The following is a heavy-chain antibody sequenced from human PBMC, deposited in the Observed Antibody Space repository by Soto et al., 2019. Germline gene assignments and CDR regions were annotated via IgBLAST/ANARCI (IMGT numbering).Heavy chain of an antibody. CDR3: ATSLVTSRARVDY. J-gene: IGHJ4*02. D-gene: IGHD1-26*01. CDR2: IYYTGST. Sequence: PSETLSLTCTVSGGSIYTGGFYWSWIRRPPGKGLEWLGYIYYTGSTQYTPSLKSRLSISTDTSDNQFSLRLNSVTAADTAVYYCATSLVTSRARVDYWGQGTPVTVSS. V-gene: IGHV4-31*03. CDR1: GGSIYTGGFY.